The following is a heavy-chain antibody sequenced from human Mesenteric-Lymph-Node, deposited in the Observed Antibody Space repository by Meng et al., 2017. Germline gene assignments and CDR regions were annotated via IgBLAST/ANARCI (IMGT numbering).Heavy chain of an antibody. J-gene: IGHJ5*02. CDR2: IYYSGST. CDR1: GGSISSSSYY. D-gene: IGHD3-10*01. CDR3: ARDGYYYGSGTYNWFDP. Sequence: GSLRLSCTVSGGSISSSSYYWGWIRQPPGKGLEWIGSIYYSGSTYYNPSLKSRVTISVDTSKNQFSLKLSSVTAADTAVYYCARDGYYYGSGTYNWFDPWGQGTLVTVSS. V-gene: IGHV4-39*07.